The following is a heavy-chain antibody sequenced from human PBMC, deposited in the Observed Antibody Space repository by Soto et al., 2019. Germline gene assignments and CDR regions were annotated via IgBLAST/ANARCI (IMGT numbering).Heavy chain of an antibody. J-gene: IGHJ4*02. V-gene: IGHV3-30*18. CDR2: ISYDGSNK. Sequence: QVQLVESGGGVVQPGRSLRLSCAASGFTFSSYGMHWVRQAPGKGLEWVAVISYDGSNKYYADSVKGRFTISRDNSKNTLYLQMNSLRAEDTAVYYCAKDFSGYSYGYLYWGQGTLVTVSS. CDR1: GFTFSSYG. D-gene: IGHD5-18*01. CDR3: AKDFSGYSYGYLY.